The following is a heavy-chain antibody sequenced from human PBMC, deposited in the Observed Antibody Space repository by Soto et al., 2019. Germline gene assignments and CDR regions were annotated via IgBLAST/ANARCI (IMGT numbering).Heavy chain of an antibody. CDR1: GYTFTRYT. CDR2: LNPDNGNT. D-gene: IGHD2-15*01. Sequence: QVQLVQSGAEVKKPGASVKISCKASGYTFTRYTMNWVRQAPGHRLAWLGWLNPDNGNTKSSPKFQDRVTITRDTCASTAYIDLISHRSEDTELYYSARGIATGRLAPWGQGTLVTVSS. CDR3: ARGIATGRLAP. V-gene: IGHV1-3*01. J-gene: IGHJ5*02.